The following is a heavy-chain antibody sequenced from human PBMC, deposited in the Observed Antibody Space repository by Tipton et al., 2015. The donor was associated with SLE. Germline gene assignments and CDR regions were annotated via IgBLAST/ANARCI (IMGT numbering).Heavy chain of an antibody. D-gene: IGHD5-24*01. CDR1: GGSISRQY. CDR2: IYYTGST. V-gene: IGHV4-59*11. Sequence: GLVKPSETLSLTCAVSGGSISRQYWSWIRQSPGKGLEWIGYIYYTGSTNYNPSLKSRVTISVDTSKNQFSLRLRSVTAADTAVYYCARIVEGDDAFDIWGQGTMVTVSS. CDR3: ARIVEGDDAFDI. J-gene: IGHJ3*02.